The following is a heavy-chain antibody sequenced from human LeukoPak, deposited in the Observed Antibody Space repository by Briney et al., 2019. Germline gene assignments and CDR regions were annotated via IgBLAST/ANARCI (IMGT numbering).Heavy chain of an antibody. V-gene: IGHV3-21*01. CDR2: ISSSSSYV. CDR3: ARDRGGNSGYYGMDV. D-gene: IGHD4-23*01. Sequence: GGSLRLSCAASGFTFSSYSMNWVRQAPGKGLEWVSSISSSSSYVYYADSVKGRFTISRDNAKNSLYLQMNSLRAEDTAVYYCARDRGGNSGYYGMDVWGQGTTVTVSS. CDR1: GFTFSSYS. J-gene: IGHJ6*02.